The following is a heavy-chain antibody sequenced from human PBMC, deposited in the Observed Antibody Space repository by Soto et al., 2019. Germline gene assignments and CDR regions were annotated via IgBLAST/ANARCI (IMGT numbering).Heavy chain of an antibody. CDR2: IKFDGSST. V-gene: IGHV3-74*01. Sequence: EVQLVESGGGLVQPGGSLRLSCAASGFAFSTYWMHWVRQAPGKGLLWVSRIKFDGSSTYYADSVKGRFTISRDDAKTTLYLQMNGLRVDDTSVYYCARGAKNMSGMAFWGQVTTVTVSS. J-gene: IGHJ6*02. CDR3: ARGAKNMSGMAF. CDR1: GFAFSTYW.